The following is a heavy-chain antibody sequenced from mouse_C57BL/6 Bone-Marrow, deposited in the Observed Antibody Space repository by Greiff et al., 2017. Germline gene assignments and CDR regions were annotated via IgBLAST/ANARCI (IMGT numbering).Heavy chain of an antibody. CDR3: AKSLSYAMDY. J-gene: IGHJ4*01. Sequence: VKLQESGAELARPGASVKLSCKASGYTFTSYGISWVKQRTGQGLEWIGEIYPRSGITYYNEKFKGKATLTADKSSSTAYMELRSLTSEDSAVYFCAKSLSYAMDYWGQGTSVTVSS. V-gene: IGHV1-81*01. CDR1: GYTFTSYG. D-gene: IGHD6-2*01. CDR2: IYPRSGIT.